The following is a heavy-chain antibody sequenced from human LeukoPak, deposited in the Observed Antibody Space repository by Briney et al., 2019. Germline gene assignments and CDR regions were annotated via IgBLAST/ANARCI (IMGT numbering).Heavy chain of an antibody. V-gene: IGHV1-69*02. CDR3: ARSARGYSYGHDY. CDR1: GGTFSSYT. D-gene: IGHD5-18*01. Sequence: SVKVSCKASGGTFSSYTISWVRQAPGQGLEWMGRIIPILGIANYAQKFQGRVTITADKSTSTAYMELSSLRSEDTAVYYCARSARGYSYGHDYWGQGTLVAVSS. J-gene: IGHJ4*02. CDR2: IIPILGIA.